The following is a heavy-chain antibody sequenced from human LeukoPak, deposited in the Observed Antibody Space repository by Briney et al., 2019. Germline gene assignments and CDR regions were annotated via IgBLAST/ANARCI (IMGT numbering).Heavy chain of an antibody. J-gene: IGHJ4*02. CDR1: GGSISSYY. CDR2: IYYSGST. Sequence: PSGTLSLTCTVSGGSISSYYWSWIRQPPGKGLEWIGYIYYSGSTNYNPSLKSRVTIPVDTSKNQFSLKLSSVTAADTAVYYCARHWTPRYCSGGSCYSRVLYYFDYWGQGTLVTVSS. D-gene: IGHD2-15*01. CDR3: ARHWTPRYCSGGSCYSRVLYYFDY. V-gene: IGHV4-59*08.